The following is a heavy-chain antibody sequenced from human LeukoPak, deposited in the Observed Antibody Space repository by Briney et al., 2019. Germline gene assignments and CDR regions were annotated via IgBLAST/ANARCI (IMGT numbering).Heavy chain of an antibody. CDR3: ARDRRDGYNLGLPFDY. CDR2: AYYRSKWYN. V-gene: IGHV6-1*01. J-gene: IGHJ4*02. D-gene: IGHD5-24*01. CDR1: GDSVSSNSAA. Sequence: SQTLSLTCAISGDSVSSNSAAWNWIRQSPSRGLEWLGRAYYRSKWYNDYAVSVKSRITINPDTPKNQFSLQLNSVTPEDTAVYYCARDRRDGYNLGLPFDYWGQGTLVTVSS.